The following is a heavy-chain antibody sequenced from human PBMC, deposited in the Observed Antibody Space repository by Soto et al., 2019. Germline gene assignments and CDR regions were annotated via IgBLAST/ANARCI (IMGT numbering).Heavy chain of an antibody. CDR1: GFTFSDYY. J-gene: IGHJ2*01. CDR3: ARDSADIEVYWYFDL. V-gene: IGHV3-11*01. CDR2: ISSSGSTI. Sequence: GGSLRLSCAASGFTFSDYYMSWIRQAPGKGLEWVSYISSSGSTIYYADSVKGRFTISRDNAKNSLYLQMNSLRAEDTAVYYCARDSADIEVYWYFDLWGRGTLVTVSS.